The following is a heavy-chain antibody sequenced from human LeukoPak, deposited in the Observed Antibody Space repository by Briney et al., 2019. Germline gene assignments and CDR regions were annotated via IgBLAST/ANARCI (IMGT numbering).Heavy chain of an antibody. CDR3: VKDLGGGYFDY. CDR1: GFTFSSYA. Sequence: GGSLRLSCAASGFTFSSYAMSWVRQAPGKGLEWVSAISGSGGSTYYADSVKGRFTISRDNSRNTLYLQMSSLRAEDTAVYYCVKDLGGGYFDYWGQGTLVTVSS. CDR2: ISGSGGST. J-gene: IGHJ4*02. V-gene: IGHV3-23*01. D-gene: IGHD3-10*01.